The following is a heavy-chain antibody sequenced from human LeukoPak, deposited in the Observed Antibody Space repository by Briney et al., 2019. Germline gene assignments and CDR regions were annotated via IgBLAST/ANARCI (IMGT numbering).Heavy chain of an antibody. J-gene: IGHJ4*02. D-gene: IGHD2-15*01. Sequence: GGSLRLSCAASGFSFSSYAMSWVGQAPREGLVLVSRINCDGSSTNYPASLKSRFTISRDNAKNTVYLHMNPLRADDTPLYYSARDHIYGSGGHCYFEYWGEGTLVTVS. V-gene: IGHV3-74*01. CDR1: GFSFSSYA. CDR2: INCDGSST. CDR3: ARDHIYGSGGHCYFEY.